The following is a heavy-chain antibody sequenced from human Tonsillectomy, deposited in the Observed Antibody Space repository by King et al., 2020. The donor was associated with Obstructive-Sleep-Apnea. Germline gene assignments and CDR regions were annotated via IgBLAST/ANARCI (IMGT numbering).Heavy chain of an antibody. J-gene: IGHJ4*01. Sequence: VQLVESGGGLVQPGGSLRLSCAASGLTFSHYAMSWVRQAPGKGLEWVSTISTSGDATYYLDSVKGRFTISRENSKNTLYLQMNSLRVEDTALYYCAKDTVLRFSEWLSAFDYWGHGTLVTVSS. D-gene: IGHD3-3*01. CDR2: ISTSGDAT. CDR1: GLTFSHYA. V-gene: IGHV3-23*04. CDR3: AKDTVLRFSEWLSAFDY.